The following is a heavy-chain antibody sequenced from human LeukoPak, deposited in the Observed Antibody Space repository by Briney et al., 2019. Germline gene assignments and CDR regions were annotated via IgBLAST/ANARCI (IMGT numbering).Heavy chain of an antibody. CDR1: GFTFSSYG. Sequence: GGSLRLSCAASGFTFSSYGMHWVRQAPGKGLEWVAVISYDGSNKYYADSVKGRFTISRDNAKNTLYLQMNSLRAEDTAVYYCATPYCSGGSCSFNYWGQGTLVTVSS. V-gene: IGHV3-30*03. D-gene: IGHD2-15*01. J-gene: IGHJ4*02. CDR2: ISYDGSNK. CDR3: ATPYCSGGSCSFNY.